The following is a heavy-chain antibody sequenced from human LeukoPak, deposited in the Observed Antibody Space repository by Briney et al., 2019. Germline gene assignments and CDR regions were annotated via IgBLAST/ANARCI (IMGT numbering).Heavy chain of an antibody. Sequence: PGGPLRLSCAASGFTFSSYAMSWVRQAPGKGLEWVSAISGSGGSTYYADSVKGRLTISRDNSKNTLYLQMNSLRAEDTAVYYCAKGHGFGELLILSGYFDYWGQGTLVTVSS. CDR1: GFTFSSYA. CDR2: ISGSGGST. CDR3: AKGHGFGELLILSGYFDY. V-gene: IGHV3-23*01. J-gene: IGHJ4*02. D-gene: IGHD3-10*01.